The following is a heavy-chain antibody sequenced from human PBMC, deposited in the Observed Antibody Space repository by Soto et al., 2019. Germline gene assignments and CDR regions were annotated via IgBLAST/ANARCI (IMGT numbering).Heavy chain of an antibody. CDR3: AQAPFDIGAVPPPIDY. J-gene: IGHJ4*02. Sequence: EVQLLESGGGLVQPGGSLRLSCATSGFTFASCALGWVRQGPKKGLEWVSTISGGSWVTKYADSVKGRFTISRDNSKDTLYLQMNSLSADDTAIYYCAQAPFDIGAVPPPIDYLGQGTLVTVSS. V-gene: IGHV3-23*01. CDR2: ISGGSWVT. D-gene: IGHD2-15*01. CDR1: GFTFASCA.